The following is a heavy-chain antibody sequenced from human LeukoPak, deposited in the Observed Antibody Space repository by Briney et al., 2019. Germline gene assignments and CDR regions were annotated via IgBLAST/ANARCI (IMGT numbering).Heavy chain of an antibody. J-gene: IGHJ6*02. V-gene: IGHV3-23*01. Sequence: PGGSLRLSCAASGFTFSNYAMSWVRQAPGKGLEWVSTVSGSGGSTYYADSVKGRFTISRDNSKNTLYLQMNSLRAEDTAVYYCATGIVVVPAAAYYYYGMDVWGQGTTVTVSS. D-gene: IGHD2-2*01. CDR2: VSGSGGST. CDR1: GFTFSNYA. CDR3: ATGIVVVPAAAYYYYGMDV.